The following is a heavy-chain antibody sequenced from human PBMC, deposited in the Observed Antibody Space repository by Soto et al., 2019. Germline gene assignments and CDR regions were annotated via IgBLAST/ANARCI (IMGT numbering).Heavy chain of an antibody. CDR1: GFTFSNYR. V-gene: IGHV3-48*01. CDR2: MTASSSTI. Sequence: EVQLVESGGGLVQPGGSLRLPCAASGFTFSNYRMNWVRQAQGKGLEWVSCMTASSSTIYYADSVKGRFTISRENAKLSLYLQMNSLRAEDTAVYYCAREEDFDWLTRSSNYYYYGMDVWGQGTTVTVSS. CDR3: AREEDFDWLTRSSNYYYYGMDV. D-gene: IGHD3-9*01. J-gene: IGHJ6*02.